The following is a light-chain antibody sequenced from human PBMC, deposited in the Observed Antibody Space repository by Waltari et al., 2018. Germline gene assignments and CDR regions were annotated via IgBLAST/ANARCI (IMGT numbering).Light chain of an antibody. CDR2: GAS. CDR1: QDINIS. Sequence: DIQMTQSPSSLYACVGDRVTISCHSSQDINISLNWYQHKTGEAPKLLIYGASTLHSGVPSRFAGSGSGTKFTLTINGLQPEDFASYFCQQSHTSPVTFGQGTTLE. V-gene: IGKV1-39*01. CDR3: QQSHTSPVT. J-gene: IGKJ2*01.